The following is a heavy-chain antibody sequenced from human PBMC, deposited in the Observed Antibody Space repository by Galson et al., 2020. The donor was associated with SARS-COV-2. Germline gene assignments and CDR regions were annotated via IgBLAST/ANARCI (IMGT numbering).Heavy chain of an antibody. CDR1: GFSFNYNS. V-gene: IGHV3-48*02. CDR2: ISGSSSSI. CDR3: ARGDGDKVVLVYSLSGWYFDL. J-gene: IGHJ2*01. D-gene: IGHD2-8*01. Sequence: GGSLRLSCAASGFSFNYNSMNWVRQAPGKGLEWVSYISGSSSSIYYADSVKGRFTISRDNARNSLFLQMHSLRDEDTATYYCARGDGDKVVLVYSLSGWYFDLWGRGTLVTVSS.